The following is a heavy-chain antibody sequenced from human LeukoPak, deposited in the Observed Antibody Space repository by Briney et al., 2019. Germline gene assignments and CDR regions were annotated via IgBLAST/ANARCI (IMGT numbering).Heavy chain of an antibody. V-gene: IGHV4-4*07. CDR1: GGSISSYY. CDR2: IYTSGST. J-gene: IGHJ6*03. D-gene: IGHD5-18*01. Sequence: SETLSLTCTVSGGSISSYYWSWIRQPAGKGLEWIGRIYTSGSTNYNHSLKSRVTMSVDTSKNQFSLKLSSVTAADTAVYYCAGDTAMVTFNYYYYYMDVWGKGTTVTVSS. CDR3: AGDTAMVTFNYYYYYMDV.